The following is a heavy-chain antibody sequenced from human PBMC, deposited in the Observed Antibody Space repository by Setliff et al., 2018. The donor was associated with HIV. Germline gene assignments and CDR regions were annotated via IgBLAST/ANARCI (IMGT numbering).Heavy chain of an antibody. V-gene: IGHV4-59*01. D-gene: IGHD5-12*01. CDR1: GGSINGYY. J-gene: IGHJ6*02. Sequence: SETLSLTCTVYGGSINGYYWNWIRQSPGKGLEWIGFIGYSGSTNYNPSLNSRVTISLDTSKNQFSLNLRSVTAADTAVYYCARGDGYRGNDAYYDSGMDVWGQGITVTVSS. CDR2: IGYSGST. CDR3: ARGDGYRGNDAYYDSGMDV.